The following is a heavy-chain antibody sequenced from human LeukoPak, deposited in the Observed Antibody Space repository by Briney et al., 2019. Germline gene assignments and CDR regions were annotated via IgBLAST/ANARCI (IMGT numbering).Heavy chain of an antibody. CDR2: INHSGST. J-gene: IGHJ4*02. CDR1: GGSFSGYY. CDR3: ARAPRLGYCSGGSCYPGRYYFDY. V-gene: IGHV4-34*01. D-gene: IGHD2-15*01. Sequence: SEALSLTCAVYGGSFSGYYWSWIRQPPVKGLEWIGEINHSGSTNYNPSLKSRVTISVDTSKNQFSLKLSSVTAADTAVYYCARAPRLGYCSGGSCYPGRYYFDYWGQGTLVTVSS.